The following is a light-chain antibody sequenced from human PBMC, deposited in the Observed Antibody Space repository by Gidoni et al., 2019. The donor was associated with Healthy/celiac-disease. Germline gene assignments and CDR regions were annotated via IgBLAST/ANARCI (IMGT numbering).Light chain of an antibody. J-gene: IGKJ2*01. CDR2: LGS. CDR3: MQALQTPNT. V-gene: IGKV2-28*01. Sequence: DIVTTQSPLSLPVTPGAPASISCRSSQSLLHSNGYTYLDWYLQKPGQSPQLLIYLGSNRASGVPDRFSGSGSGTDFTLKISRVEAEDVGVYYCMQALQTPNTFGQGTKLEIK. CDR1: QSLLHSNGYTY.